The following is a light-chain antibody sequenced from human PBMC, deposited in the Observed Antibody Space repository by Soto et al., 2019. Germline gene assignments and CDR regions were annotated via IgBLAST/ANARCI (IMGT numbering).Light chain of an antibody. CDR2: KDT. V-gene: IGLV3-27*01. J-gene: IGLJ1*01. CDR3: FSAADNAYV. Sequence: SYELTQPSSVSVSPGQTARITCSGDVLTKKYARWFQQKPGQAPVLIIYKDTERPSGIPERFSGSSSGTTVTLTISGAQVEDEADYDCFSAADNAYVFGTGTKVTV. CDR1: VLTKKY.